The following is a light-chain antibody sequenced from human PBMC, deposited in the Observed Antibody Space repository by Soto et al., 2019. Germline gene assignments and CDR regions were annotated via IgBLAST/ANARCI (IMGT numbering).Light chain of an antibody. CDR3: QQYGSSPLT. J-gene: IGKJ5*01. CDR2: DAS. CDR1: QRVSSSY. Sequence: EIVLTQSPATLSLSPGERATLSCGATQRVSSSYLAWNQQKPGLAPRLLIYDASNRATGIPDRFSGSGSGTDFILTISRLEPEDFAVYYCQQYGSSPLTFGQGTRLEIK. V-gene: IGKV3D-20*01.